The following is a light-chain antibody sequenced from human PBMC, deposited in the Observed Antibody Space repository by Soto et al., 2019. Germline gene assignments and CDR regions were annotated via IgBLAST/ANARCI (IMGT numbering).Light chain of an antibody. Sequence: DIQMTQSPSSLSAFVGNRVTITCRASQGISNYLAWYQQKPGKPPKHLIFAASTLQSGVPSRFSGSGSGTEFTLTISGLQPEDVANYYCQKYDSAPYTFGQGTKLEIK. CDR3: QKYDSAPYT. CDR2: AAS. J-gene: IGKJ2*01. CDR1: QGISNY. V-gene: IGKV1-27*01.